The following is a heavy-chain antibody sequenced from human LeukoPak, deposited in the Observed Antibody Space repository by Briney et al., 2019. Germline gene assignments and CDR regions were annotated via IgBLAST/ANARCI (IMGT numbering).Heavy chain of an antibody. V-gene: IGHV3-48*01. CDR3: ARALWFGETFPAY. CDR1: GFSFSNAW. J-gene: IGHJ4*02. Sequence: GGSLRLSCAASGFSFSNAWMSWVRQAPGKGLEWVSYISSSSSTIYYADSVEGRFTISRDNAKNSLYLQMNSLRAEDTAVYYCARALWFGETFPAYWGQGTLVTVSS. CDR2: ISSSSSTI. D-gene: IGHD3-10*01.